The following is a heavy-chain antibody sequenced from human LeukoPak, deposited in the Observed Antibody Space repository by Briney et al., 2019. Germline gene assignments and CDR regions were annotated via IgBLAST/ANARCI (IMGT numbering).Heavy chain of an antibody. CDR2: INHSGST. D-gene: IGHD6-13*01. V-gene: IGHV4-34*01. CDR3: ARGYSSPD. Sequence: SETLSLTCAVYGGSFSGYYWSWIRQPPGKGLEWIGEINHSGSTNYNPSLKSRVTISVDTSKNQFSLNLSPVTAADTAVYYCARGYSSPDWGQGTLVTVSS. J-gene: IGHJ4*02. CDR1: GGSFSGYY.